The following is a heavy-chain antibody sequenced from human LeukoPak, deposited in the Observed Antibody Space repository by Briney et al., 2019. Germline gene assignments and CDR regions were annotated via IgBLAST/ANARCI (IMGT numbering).Heavy chain of an antibody. V-gene: IGHV1-2*02. J-gene: IGHJ4*02. Sequence: ASVKVSCKASGYTFTGYYMHWVRQAPGQGLEWMGWINPNSGGTNYAQKIQGRVTMTRDTSISTAYMELSRLRSDDTAVYYCASGFFDSSGYHDYWGQGTLVTVSS. CDR2: INPNSGGT. CDR1: GYTFTGYY. D-gene: IGHD3-22*01. CDR3: ASGFFDSSGYHDY.